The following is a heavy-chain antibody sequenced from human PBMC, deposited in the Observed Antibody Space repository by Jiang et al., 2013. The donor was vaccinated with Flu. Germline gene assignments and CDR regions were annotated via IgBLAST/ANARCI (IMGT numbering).Heavy chain of an antibody. V-gene: IGHV4-4*02. CDR1: GGSINSTNW. CDR2: IYHSGIT. D-gene: IGHD2-15*01. Sequence: PGLVKPSGALSLTCAVSGGSINSTNWWTWVRQSPDKGLEWIGEIYHSGITNCNPSLKSRATFSVDTSKSQFSLLLNSVTAADTAVYFCARAADYYFYYMDVWGKGTTVTVSS. CDR3: ARAADYYFYYMDV. J-gene: IGHJ6*03.